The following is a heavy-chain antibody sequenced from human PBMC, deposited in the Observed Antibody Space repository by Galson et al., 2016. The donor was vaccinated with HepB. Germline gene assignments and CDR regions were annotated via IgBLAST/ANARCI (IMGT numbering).Heavy chain of an antibody. J-gene: IGHJ6*02. V-gene: IGHV3-33*01. CDR3: ARESPRSSGWDKLYYHGMDV. CDR1: GFAFDSHG. Sequence: SLRLSCAASGFAFDSHGMHWVRQAPGKGLEWVALIWYSGKNKYYSDSVRGRFTISRDNSMKKVYLEMNSLRIEDTGLYYCARESPRSSGWDKLYYHGMDVWGRGTTVIVSS. D-gene: IGHD6-25*01. CDR2: IWYSGKNK.